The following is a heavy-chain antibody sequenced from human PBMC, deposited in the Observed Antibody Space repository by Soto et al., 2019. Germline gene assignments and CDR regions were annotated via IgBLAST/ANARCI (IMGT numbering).Heavy chain of an antibody. CDR2: IYYTGNT. J-gene: IGHJ4*02. Sequence: PSETLSLTCTVTGGSISTYYWSWIRQPPGKGLEWIGHIYYTGNTNYNPSLKSRVTISVDTSTNRISLRLRSVSAADTAVYYCARATAARARAAFDYWGQGPLVTVSS. CDR3: ARATAARARAAFDY. V-gene: IGHV4-59*13. CDR1: GGSISTYY. D-gene: IGHD6-6*01.